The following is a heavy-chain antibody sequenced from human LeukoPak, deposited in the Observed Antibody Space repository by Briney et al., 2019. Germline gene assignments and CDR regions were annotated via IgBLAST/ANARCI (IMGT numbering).Heavy chain of an antibody. CDR3: ARDCSGGSCYGAFDI. J-gene: IGHJ3*02. Sequence: SETLSLTCTVSGASIRSGDYYWSWIRRPPGKSLEWIGYIYDSGSTYYNPSLKSRITISVDTSENRFSLKLSSVTATDTAVYYCARDCSGGSCYGAFDIWGQGTMVTVSS. D-gene: IGHD2-15*01. V-gene: IGHV4-30-4*01. CDR1: GASIRSGDYY. CDR2: IYDSGST.